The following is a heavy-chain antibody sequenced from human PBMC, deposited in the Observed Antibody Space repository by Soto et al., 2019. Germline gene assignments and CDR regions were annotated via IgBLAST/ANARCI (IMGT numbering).Heavy chain of an antibody. Sequence: GGSLRLSCAASGFTFSNAWMSWVRQAPGKGLEWVGRIKSKTDGGTTDYAAPVKGRFTISRDDSKNTLYLQMNSLKTEDTAVYYCTTGDDVDIVATIRLGRSPYWDFDLWGRGTLVTVSS. D-gene: IGHD5-12*01. V-gene: IGHV3-15*01. CDR3: TTGDDVDIVATIRLGRSPYWDFDL. CDR2: IKSKTDGGTT. CDR1: GFTFSNAW. J-gene: IGHJ2*01.